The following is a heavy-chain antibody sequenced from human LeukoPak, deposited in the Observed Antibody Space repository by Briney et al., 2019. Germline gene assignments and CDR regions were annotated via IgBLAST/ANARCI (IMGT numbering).Heavy chain of an antibody. D-gene: IGHD1-1*01. CDR1: GDSISSSY. CDR3: ARERRYGYYYYYMDV. V-gene: IGHV4-59*01. J-gene: IGHJ6*03. CDR2: IYYSGST. Sequence: SETLSLTCTVSGDSISSSYGSWIRQPPGKGLEWIGNIYYSGSTNYNPSLKSRVTISVDTSKNQFSLKLSSVTAADTAVYFCARERRYGYYYYYMDVWGKGSTVTISS.